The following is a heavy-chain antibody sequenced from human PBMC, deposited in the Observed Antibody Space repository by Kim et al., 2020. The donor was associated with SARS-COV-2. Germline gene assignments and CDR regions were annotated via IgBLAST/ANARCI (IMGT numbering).Heavy chain of an antibody. V-gene: IGHV3-48*04. CDR1: GFTFSSYS. D-gene: IGHD3-10*01. CDR3: ARDGVLGYYGSGSYYLYYYGMDV. J-gene: IGHJ6*02. Sequence: GGSLRLSCAASGFTFSSYSMNWVRQAPGKGLEWVSYISSSSSTIYYADSVKGRFTISRDNAKNSLYLQMNSLRAEDTAVYYCARDGVLGYYGSGSYYLYYYGMDVWGQGTTVTVSS. CDR2: ISSSSSTI.